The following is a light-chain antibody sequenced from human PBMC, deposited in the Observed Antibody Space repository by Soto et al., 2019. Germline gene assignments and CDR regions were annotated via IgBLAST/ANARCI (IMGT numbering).Light chain of an antibody. CDR1: SSDVGGYNY. CDR2: DVN. J-gene: IGLJ1*01. CDR3: SSYTSSKNGV. Sequence: QSVLTQPASVSGSPGQSITISCTGTSSDVGGYNYVSWYQQHPGKAPKLMIYDVNNRPSGVSNRFSGSKSGNTASLTISGLQAEDEADYYCSSYTSSKNGVFGTGTKLTVL. V-gene: IGLV2-14*01.